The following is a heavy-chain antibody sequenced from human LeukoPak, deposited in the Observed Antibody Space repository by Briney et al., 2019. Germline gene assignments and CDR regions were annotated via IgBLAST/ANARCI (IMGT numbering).Heavy chain of an antibody. Sequence: GGSLRLSCAASGFTVSSNYMSWVRQAPGKGLEWVSVIYSGGSTLYANSVKGRFTISRDNSKNTLYLQMDSLRADDTAVYYCARRKVIAARLYYGMDVWGQGTTVTVSS. D-gene: IGHD2-15*01. J-gene: IGHJ6*02. CDR3: ARRKVIAARLYYGMDV. V-gene: IGHV3-53*01. CDR2: IYSGGST. CDR1: GFTVSSNY.